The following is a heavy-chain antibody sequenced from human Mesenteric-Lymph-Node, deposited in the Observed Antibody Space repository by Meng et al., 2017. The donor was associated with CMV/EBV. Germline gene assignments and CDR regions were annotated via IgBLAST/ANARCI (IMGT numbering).Heavy chain of an antibody. V-gene: IGHV4-39*01. D-gene: IGHD5-18*01. CDR3: ARQVDTALVSFDY. CDR2: IYHSGYN. CDR1: GDSVGTGIRY. Sequence: SGDSVGTGIRYWAWIRQYPGEGREGIVSIYHSGYNYNNPSLKSRVTMSVDASKNQFSLKLSSVTAADTGVYYCARQVDTALVSFDYWGQGTLVTVSS. J-gene: IGHJ4*02.